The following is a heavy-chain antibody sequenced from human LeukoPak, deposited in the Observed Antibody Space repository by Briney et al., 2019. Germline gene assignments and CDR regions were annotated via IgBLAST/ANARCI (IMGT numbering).Heavy chain of an antibody. V-gene: IGHV4-34*01. CDR3: ARGPQRTDFDY. Sequence: IGEINHSGSTNYNPSLKSRVTISVDTSENQFSLKLSSVTAADTAVYYCARGPQRTDFDYWGQGTLVTVSS. CDR2: INHSGST. J-gene: IGHJ4*02.